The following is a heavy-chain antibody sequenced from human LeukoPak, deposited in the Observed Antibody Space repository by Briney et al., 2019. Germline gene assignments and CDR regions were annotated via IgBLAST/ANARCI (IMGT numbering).Heavy chain of an antibody. Sequence: PGRSLRLSCAASGFTFSSYAMHWVRQAPGKGLEWVAVISYDGSNKYYADSVKGRFTISRDNSKNTLYLQMNSLRAEDTAVYYCAKDTYYYGSGSYNYWGQGTLVTVSS. V-gene: IGHV3-30-3*01. CDR2: ISYDGSNK. CDR3: AKDTYYYGSGSYNY. D-gene: IGHD3-10*01. CDR1: GFTFSSYA. J-gene: IGHJ4*02.